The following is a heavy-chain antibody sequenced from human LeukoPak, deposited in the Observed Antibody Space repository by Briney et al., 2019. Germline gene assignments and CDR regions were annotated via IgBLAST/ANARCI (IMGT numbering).Heavy chain of an antibody. CDR3: ARDRAQLDYYGMDV. CDR1: GFTFSSYS. CDR2: ISSSSSYI. V-gene: IGHV3-21*01. J-gene: IGHJ6*02. D-gene: IGHD6-13*01. Sequence: PGRSLRLSCAASGFTFSSYSMNWVRQATGKGLEWVSSISSSSSYIYYADSVKGRFTISRDNAKNSLYLQMNSLRAEDTAVYYCARDRAQLDYYGMDVWGQGTTVTVSS.